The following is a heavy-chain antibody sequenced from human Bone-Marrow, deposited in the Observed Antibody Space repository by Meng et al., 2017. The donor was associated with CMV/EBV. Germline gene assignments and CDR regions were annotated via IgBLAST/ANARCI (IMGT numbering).Heavy chain of an antibody. V-gene: IGHV3-30*02. CDR2: IRYDGSNK. J-gene: IGHJ4*02. D-gene: IGHD3-16*02. CDR3: AKDPVYRANPGVYFDY. Sequence: GESLKISCAASGFIFSSYGMHWVRQAPGKGLEWVAFIRYDGSNKYYADSVKGRFTISRDNSKNTLYLQMNSLRAEDTAVYYCAKDPVYRANPGVYFDYWGQGTLVTVSS. CDR1: GFIFSSYG.